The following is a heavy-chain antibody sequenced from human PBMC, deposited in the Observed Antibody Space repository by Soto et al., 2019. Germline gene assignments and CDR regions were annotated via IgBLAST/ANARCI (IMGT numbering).Heavy chain of an antibody. CDR3: ARWGIAAGDY. J-gene: IGHJ4*02. CDR2: IFIDGTT. D-gene: IGHD6-13*01. CDR1: GFSVRSSQ. Sequence: GVSLRLSCAASGFSVRSSQMSWVRQAPGKGLEWVSLIFIDGTTHYGVSVKGRFTISRDNSKNTLYLQMNSLRAEDTAVYYCARWGIAAGDYWGQGTLVTVSS. V-gene: IGHV3-53*01.